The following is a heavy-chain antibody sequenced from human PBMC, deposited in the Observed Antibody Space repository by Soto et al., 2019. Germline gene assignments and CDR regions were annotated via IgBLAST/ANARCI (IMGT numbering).Heavy chain of an antibody. CDR2: MNPNSGNT. CDR3: ARARARVRGVISYYYYMDV. Sequence: ASVKVSCKASGYTFTSYDINWVRQATGQGLEWMGWMNPNSGNTGYAQKFQGRVTMTRNTSISTAYMELSRLRSEDTAVYYCARARARVRGVISYYYYMDVWGKGTTVTVSS. J-gene: IGHJ6*03. D-gene: IGHD3-10*01. CDR1: GYTFTSYD. V-gene: IGHV1-8*01.